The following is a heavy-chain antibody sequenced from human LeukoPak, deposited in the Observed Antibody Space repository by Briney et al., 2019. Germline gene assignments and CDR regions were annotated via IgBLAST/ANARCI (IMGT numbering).Heavy chain of an antibody. Sequence: GESLKISCKGSGYSFTSYWIGWVRPMPGKGLEWMGIIYPGDSDTRYSTSFQSHVTISADKSITTAYLQWSSLKASDTALYYRARRYCSSTSCNRRSPFDYWGQGTLVTVSS. CDR3: ARRYCSSTSCNRRSPFDY. D-gene: IGHD2-2*02. CDR1: GYSFTSYW. V-gene: IGHV5-51*01. J-gene: IGHJ4*02. CDR2: IYPGDSDT.